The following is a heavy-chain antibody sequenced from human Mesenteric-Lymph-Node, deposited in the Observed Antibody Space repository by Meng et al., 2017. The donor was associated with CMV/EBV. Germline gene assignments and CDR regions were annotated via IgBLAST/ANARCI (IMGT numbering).Heavy chain of an antibody. CDR1: GFTFSGYW. D-gene: IGHD3-3*01. J-gene: IGHJ6*02. CDR2: IGKKGTTI. Sequence: GESLKISCAASGFTFSGYWMTWVRQAPGKGLEWASYIGKKGTTIYYADSVQGRFTISRDNAKNSLFLQMNSLRVEDTAVYYCARDHFGVVPPTSMDVWGQGTTVTVSS. V-gene: IGHV3-48*04. CDR3: ARDHFGVVPPTSMDV.